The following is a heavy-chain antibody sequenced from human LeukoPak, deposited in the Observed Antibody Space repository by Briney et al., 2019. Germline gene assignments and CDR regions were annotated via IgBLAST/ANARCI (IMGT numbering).Heavy chain of an antibody. Sequence: SETLSLTCTVSGGSISSSNYYWGWLRQPPGKGQEWIGSIYYSGITYYNPSLKSRVTISVETSNNQFSLKLSSVTAADTAMYYCARLLIYCSSTSCHFDYWGQGTLVTVSS. CDR3: ARLLIYCSSTSCHFDY. D-gene: IGHD2-2*01. CDR1: GGSISSSNYY. J-gene: IGHJ4*02. V-gene: IGHV4-39*01. CDR2: IYYSGIT.